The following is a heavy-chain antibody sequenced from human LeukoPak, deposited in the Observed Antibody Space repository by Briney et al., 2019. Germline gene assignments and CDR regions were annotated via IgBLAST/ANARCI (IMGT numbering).Heavy chain of an antibody. Sequence: GESLKISCKGSGYSFTSYWIGWVRHMPGTGLEWMGIIYPGDSDTRYSPSFQGQVTISADKSISTAYLQWSSLNASGTAMYYCARLGGAYSGYDYGYFDYWGQGTLVTVSS. CDR2: IYPGDSDT. D-gene: IGHD5-12*01. CDR1: GYSFTSYW. J-gene: IGHJ4*02. V-gene: IGHV5-51*01. CDR3: ARLGGAYSGYDYGYFDY.